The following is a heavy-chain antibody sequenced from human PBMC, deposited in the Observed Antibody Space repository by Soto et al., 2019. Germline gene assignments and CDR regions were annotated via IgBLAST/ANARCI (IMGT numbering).Heavy chain of an antibody. J-gene: IGHJ4*02. V-gene: IGHV3-23*01. CDR1: GFTFSNYG. CDR2: IGSRGYRT. Sequence: EMQVLESGGGWVQPGESLRLSCSAPGFTFSNYGMSWFRQAPGKGLEWVSCIGSRGYRTYYEDSVKGRFTISRDNSTRTLYLQMNRLRAKDTAVYYWAKVRDNYGSDCWGRGTLVTVSS. CDR3: AKVRDNYGSDC. D-gene: IGHD5-18*01.